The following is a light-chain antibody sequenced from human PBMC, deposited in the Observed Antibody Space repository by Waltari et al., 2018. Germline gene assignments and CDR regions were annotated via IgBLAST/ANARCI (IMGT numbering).Light chain of an antibody. J-gene: IGLJ1*01. V-gene: IGLV2-8*01. CDR1: SSHIRRSHF. Sequence: QSALTQPPSASGSPGQSVAISCTGTSSHIRRSHFVSWYQQHPGKAPKLISSDVKKRPSGVPDRFSGAKSGNTASLTVSGLQAEDEADYYCSSHGGSDKFYVFGTGTKVTVL. CDR3: SSHGGSDKFYV. CDR2: DVK.